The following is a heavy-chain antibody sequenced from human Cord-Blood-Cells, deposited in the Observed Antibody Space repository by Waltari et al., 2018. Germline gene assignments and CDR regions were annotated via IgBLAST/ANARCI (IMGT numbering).Heavy chain of an antibody. CDR2: ISHNGST. Sequence: QVQLQQWGAGLLKPSETLSLTCAVYGGSFSGYYWCWIRQPPGTGLGGVGEISHNGSTNYSPSLKSRVTISVDTSKNQFSLKLSSVTAAYTAVYYCVIVVPAGYFDYWGQGTLVTVSS. CDR3: VIVVPAGYFDY. V-gene: IGHV4-34*01. J-gene: IGHJ4*02. CDR1: GGSFSGYY. D-gene: IGHD2-2*01.